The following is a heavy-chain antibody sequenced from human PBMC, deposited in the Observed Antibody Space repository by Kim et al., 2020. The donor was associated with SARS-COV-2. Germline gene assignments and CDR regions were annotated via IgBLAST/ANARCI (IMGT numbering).Heavy chain of an antibody. Sequence: ASVKVSCKASGYTFTSYDINWVRQATGQGLEWMGWMNPNSGNTGYAQKFQGRVTMTRNTSISTAYMELSSLRSEDTAVYYCARGTHCSSTSCPPDYYYMAVWGKGTTVTVSS. CDR1: GYTFTSYD. J-gene: IGHJ6*03. CDR2: MNPNSGNT. CDR3: ARGTHCSSTSCPPDYYYMAV. D-gene: IGHD2-2*01. V-gene: IGHV1-8*01.